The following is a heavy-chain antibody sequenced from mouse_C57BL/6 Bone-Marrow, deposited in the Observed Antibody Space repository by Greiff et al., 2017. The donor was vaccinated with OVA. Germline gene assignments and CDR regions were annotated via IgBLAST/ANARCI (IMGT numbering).Heavy chain of an antibody. J-gene: IGHJ2*01. CDR3: ARHVCLDY. V-gene: IGHV5-6*01. D-gene: IGHD2-10*02. CDR1: GFTFSSYG. CDR2: ISSGGSYT. Sequence: EVQVVESGGDLVKPGGSLTLSCAASGFTFSSYGMSWVRQTPDKRLVWVATISSGGSYTYYPDSVKGRFTISRDNAKNTLYPEMSSVKSEDTAMYYCARHVCLDYWGQGTTLTVSS.